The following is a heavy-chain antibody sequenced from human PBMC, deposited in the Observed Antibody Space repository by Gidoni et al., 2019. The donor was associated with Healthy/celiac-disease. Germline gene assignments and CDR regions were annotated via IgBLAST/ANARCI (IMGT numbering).Heavy chain of an antibody. CDR1: GFTFGDYA. V-gene: IGHV3-49*05. D-gene: IGHD4-17*01. CDR3: TRVRLRWSIFDY. J-gene: IGHJ4*02. Sequence: EVQLVESGGGLVNPGRSLRLSCTASGFTFGDYAMSWFRQAPGKGLEWVGFIRSKAYGGTTENAADVKGRFTISRDDSKSIAYLQMNSLKTDDTAVYYCTRVRLRWSIFDYWGQGTLVTVSS. CDR2: IRSKAYGGTT.